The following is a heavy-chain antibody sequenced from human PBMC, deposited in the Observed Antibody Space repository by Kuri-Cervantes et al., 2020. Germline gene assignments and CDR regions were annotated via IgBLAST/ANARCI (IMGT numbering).Heavy chain of an antibody. J-gene: IGHJ4*02. CDR2: IHHTGST. D-gene: IGHD6-19*01. V-gene: IGHV4-59*12. CDR1: GASISTNY. CDR3: ARSIVAGSSHHHNMRGALVDY. Sequence: SQTLSLTCAVSGASISTNYWSWIRQSPGKGLEWIGYIHHTGSTNHIPSLKSRVTISIDTSKNQFSLKLSSVTAADTAVYYCARSIVAGSSHHHNMRGALVDYWGQGTLVTVSS.